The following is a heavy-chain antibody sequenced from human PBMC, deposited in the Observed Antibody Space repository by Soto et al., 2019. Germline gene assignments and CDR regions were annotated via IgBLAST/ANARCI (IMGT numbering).Heavy chain of an antibody. D-gene: IGHD5-12*01. Sequence: PGGSLRLSCAASGFTFSDYYMSWIRQAPGKGLEWVSYISSSSSYTNYADSVKGRFTISRDNAKNSLYLQMNSLRAEDTAVYYCARVDGYNYALDYWGRGTLVTVSS. CDR1: GFTFSDYY. CDR3: ARVDGYNYALDY. V-gene: IGHV3-11*06. CDR2: ISSSSSYT. J-gene: IGHJ4*02.